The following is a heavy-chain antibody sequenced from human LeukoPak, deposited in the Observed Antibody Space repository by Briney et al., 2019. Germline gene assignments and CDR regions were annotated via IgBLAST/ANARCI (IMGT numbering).Heavy chain of an antibody. CDR1: RFTYSSYA. J-gene: IGHJ3*02. CDR2: ISGSGGST. D-gene: IGHD3-22*01. Sequence: GGSLRLSRAASRFTYSSYAIRWVRQAPAKGLEWVSAISGSGGSTYYADSLKGRFTISRDNSKNTMYLQMNSLRAEDTAVYQCAKGRYYHDNSDAFEIWGQGTMVTVSS. CDR3: AKGRYYHDNSDAFEI. V-gene: IGHV3-23*01.